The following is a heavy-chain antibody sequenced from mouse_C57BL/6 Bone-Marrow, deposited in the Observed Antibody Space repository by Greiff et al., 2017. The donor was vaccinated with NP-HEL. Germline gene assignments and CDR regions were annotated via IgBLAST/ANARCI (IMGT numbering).Heavy chain of an antibody. CDR2: IYPRDGST. Sequence: VQLQQSDAELVKPGASVKISCKASGYTFTDHTIHWMKQRPEQGLEWIGYIYPRDGSTKYNEKFKGKATLTADKSSSTAYMQLNSLTAEDAAVYFCERGSNYSGSRYVEVWGTGTTVTVSS. J-gene: IGHJ1*03. D-gene: IGHD1-1*01. CDR1: GYTFTDHT. CDR3: ERGSNYSGSRYVEV. V-gene: IGHV1-78*01.